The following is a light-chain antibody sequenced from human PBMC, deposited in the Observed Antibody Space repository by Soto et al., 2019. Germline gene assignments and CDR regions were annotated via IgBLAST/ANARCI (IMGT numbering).Light chain of an antibody. CDR1: RSNIGSNT. Sequence: QAVVTQPPSASGTPGQRVTISCSGSRSNIGSNTVNWYQQLPGTGPKLLIYNNNQRPSGVPDRFSGSKSGTSASLAISGVQSEDEADFYCATWDDTLNVWMFGGGTKVTVL. CDR2: NNN. CDR3: ATWDDTLNVWM. J-gene: IGLJ3*02. V-gene: IGLV1-44*01.